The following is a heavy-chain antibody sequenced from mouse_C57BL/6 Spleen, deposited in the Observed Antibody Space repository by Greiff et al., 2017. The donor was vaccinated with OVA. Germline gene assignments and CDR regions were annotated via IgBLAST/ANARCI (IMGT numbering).Heavy chain of an antibody. J-gene: IGHJ2*01. CDR2: IDPSDSYT. CDR3: ARIGYYSFDY. Sequence: QVQLQQPGAELVMPGASVKLSCKASGYTFTSYWMHWVKQRPGQGLEWIGEIDPSDSYTNYNQKFKGKSTLTVDKSSSTAYMQLSSLTSEDSAVYYVARIGYYSFDYWGQGTTLKVSS. D-gene: IGHD2-14*01. V-gene: IGHV1-69*01. CDR1: GYTFTSYW.